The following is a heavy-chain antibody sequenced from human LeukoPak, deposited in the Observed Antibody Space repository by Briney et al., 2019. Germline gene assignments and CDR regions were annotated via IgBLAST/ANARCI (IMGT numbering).Heavy chain of an antibody. D-gene: IGHD6-13*01. V-gene: IGHV3-49*04. CDR3: TRATSSFDAFDI. CDR2: IRSKTYGGTT. Sequence: GGSLRLSCTASGFTFGDYAMSWVRQAPGKGLEWVGFIRSKTYGGTTEYAASVKGRFTISRDDSKSIAYLQMNSLKTEDTAVYYCTRATSSFDAFDIWGQGTMVTVSS. J-gene: IGHJ3*02. CDR1: GFTFGDYA.